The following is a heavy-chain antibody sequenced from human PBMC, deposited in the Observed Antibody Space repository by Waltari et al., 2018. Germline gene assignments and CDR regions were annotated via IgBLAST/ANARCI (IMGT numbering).Heavy chain of an antibody. CDR1: GGSFRGYY. D-gene: IGHD1-1*01. CDR3: ARGDGTGKYGY. Sequence: QVQLQQWGAGLLKPSEPLSLTCAVYGGSFRGYYWSWIRQPPGKGLEWIGKTTDSERTKYNPSLKSRISISVDTSKNQLSLTVFSVTAADAAVYYCARGDGTGKYGYWGQGTRVTVSS. J-gene: IGHJ4*02. CDR2: TTDSERT. V-gene: IGHV4-34*02.